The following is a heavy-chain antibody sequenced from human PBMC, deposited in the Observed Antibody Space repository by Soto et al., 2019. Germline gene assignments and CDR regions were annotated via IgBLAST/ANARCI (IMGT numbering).Heavy chain of an antibody. Sequence: SVKVSCKASAGTLNNYATNWVRQAPGQGLEWVGGILPVSAPPDYAQKFQGRVSITADHSTGTVYMELSRLKSDDTAVYFCATDSNYDVSNSFWGQGTLVTVSS. CDR3: ATDSNYDVSNSF. CDR1: AGTLNNYA. J-gene: IGHJ4*02. V-gene: IGHV1-69*13. D-gene: IGHD3-3*01. CDR2: ILPVSAPP.